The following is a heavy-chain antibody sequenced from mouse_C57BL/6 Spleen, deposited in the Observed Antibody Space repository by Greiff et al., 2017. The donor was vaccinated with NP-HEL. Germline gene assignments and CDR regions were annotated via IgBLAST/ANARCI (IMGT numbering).Heavy chain of an antibody. CDR2: FYPGSGSI. J-gene: IGHJ4*01. CDR3: ARLLTDYYAMDY. Sequence: VKLMESGAELVKPGASVKLSCKASGYTFTEYTIHWVKQRSGQGLEWIGWFYPGSGSIKYNEKFKDKATLTADKSSSTVYMELSRLTSEDSAVYFCARLLTDYYAMDYWGQGTSVTVSS. D-gene: IGHD4-1*01. V-gene: IGHV1-62-2*01. CDR1: GYTFTEYT.